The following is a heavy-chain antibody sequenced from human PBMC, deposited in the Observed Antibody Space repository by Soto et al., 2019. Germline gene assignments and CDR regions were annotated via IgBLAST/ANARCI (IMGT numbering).Heavy chain of an antibody. CDR3: ARGASERTIFGVFTTTGPFFYY. CDR1: GGSISSSSYY. V-gene: IGHV4-39*01. Sequence: SETLSLTCTVSGGSISSSSYYWGWIRQPPGKGLEWIGSIYYSGSTYYNPSLKSRVTISVDTSKNQFSLKLSSVTAADTAVYYCARGASERTIFGVFTTTGPFFYYSGQGNLVTVSS. CDR2: IYYSGST. D-gene: IGHD3-3*01. J-gene: IGHJ4*02.